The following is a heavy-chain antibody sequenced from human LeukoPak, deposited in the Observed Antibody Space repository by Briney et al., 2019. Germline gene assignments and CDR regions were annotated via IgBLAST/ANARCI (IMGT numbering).Heavy chain of an antibody. V-gene: IGHV4-34*01. CDR3: ARAQSYYYGMDV. CDR1: GGSFSGYY. J-gene: IGHJ6*02. CDR2: INHSGSA. Sequence: SETLSPTCAVSGGSFSGYYWTWIRQPPGKGLEWIGEINHSGSANYNPSLKSRVTISVDTSKNQFSLKLSSVTAADTAVYYCARAQSYYYGMDVWGQGTTVTVSS.